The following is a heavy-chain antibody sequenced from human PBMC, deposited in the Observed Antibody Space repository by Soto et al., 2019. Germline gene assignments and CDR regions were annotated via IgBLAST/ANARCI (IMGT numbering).Heavy chain of an antibody. Sequence: EVQLLESGGTLVQPGGSLRLSCAASGFTFSSYAMSWVRQAPGKGLEWVSGISGSGSTTNYADSVKGRFTISRDRFKNTVYLQMSSLRAEDTAVYFCAAAPRETVSPPWDFWGQGTLVTVSS. CDR2: ISGSGSTT. V-gene: IGHV3-23*01. D-gene: IGHD2-21*02. CDR3: AAAPRETVSPPWDF. J-gene: IGHJ4*02. CDR1: GFTFSSYA.